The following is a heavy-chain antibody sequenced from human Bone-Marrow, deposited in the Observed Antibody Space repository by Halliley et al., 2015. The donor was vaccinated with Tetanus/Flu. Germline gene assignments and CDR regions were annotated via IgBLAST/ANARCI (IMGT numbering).Heavy chain of an antibody. CDR2: IYDSGTT. Sequence: KGLGWIGYIYDSGTTSYNPSPNSRVSISRDTSKNQFSLELDSVTAADTAVYYCARGRRTTDYWGQGTLVTVSS. J-gene: IGHJ4*02. V-gene: IGHV4-31*02. CDR3: ARGRRTTDY.